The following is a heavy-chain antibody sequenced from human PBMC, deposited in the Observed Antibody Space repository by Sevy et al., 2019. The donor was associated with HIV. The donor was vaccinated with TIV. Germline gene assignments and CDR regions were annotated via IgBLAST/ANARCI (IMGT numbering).Heavy chain of an antibody. D-gene: IGHD2-15*01. Sequence: GGSLRLSCAASGFSLSDHAVSWVRQTPGKGLEWLAVISYNGRNQYYADSVKGRFTISKDDWKNTLYLQLNSLRAEDTAVYSCARFVGYCSGGRCSIIDFWGQGTLVTVSS. CDR3: ARFVGYCSGGRCSIIDF. V-gene: IGHV3-30*04. CDR2: ISYNGRNQ. J-gene: IGHJ4*02. CDR1: GFSLSDHA.